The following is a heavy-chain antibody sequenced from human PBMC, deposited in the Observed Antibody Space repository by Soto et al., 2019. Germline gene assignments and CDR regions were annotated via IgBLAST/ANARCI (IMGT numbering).Heavy chain of an antibody. CDR1: GGSFSGYY. CDR2: IYYSGST. CDR3: ARRVPGYSSSWFFDP. J-gene: IGHJ5*02. V-gene: IGHV4-59*08. Sequence: SETLSLTCAVYGGSFSGYYWSWIRQPPGKGLEWIGYIYYSGSTNYNPSLKSRVTISVDTSKNQFSLKLSSVTAADTAVYYCARRVPGYSSSWFFDPWGQGTLVTVSX. D-gene: IGHD6-13*01.